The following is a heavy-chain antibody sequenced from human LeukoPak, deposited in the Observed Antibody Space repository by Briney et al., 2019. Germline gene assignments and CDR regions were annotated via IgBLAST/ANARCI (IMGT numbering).Heavy chain of an antibody. CDR3: ARDSASRYCSSTSCYSYYYGMDV. V-gene: IGHV3-30-3*01. D-gene: IGHD2-2*01. Sequence: GGSLRLSCAASGFTFSSQAMHWVRQAPGKGLEWVAVISYDGSNKYYADSVKGRFTISRDNSKNTLYLQMNSLRAEDTAVYYCARDSASRYCSSTSCYSYYYGMDVWGQGTTVTVSS. CDR2: ISYDGSNK. J-gene: IGHJ6*02. CDR1: GFTFSSQA.